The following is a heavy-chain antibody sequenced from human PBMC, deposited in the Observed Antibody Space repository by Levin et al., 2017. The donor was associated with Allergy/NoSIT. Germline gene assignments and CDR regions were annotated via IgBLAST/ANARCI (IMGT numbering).Heavy chain of an antibody. CDR3: ARDSGSGLDY. CDR1: GFTFSTYG. J-gene: IGHJ4*02. Sequence: SCAASGFTFSTYGMDWVRQATGKGLEWVSHIGSAGDTWYPDSVKGRFTISRENAKNSLYLQMNSLRAGDTAVYYCARDSGSGLDYWGQGTLVTVSS. D-gene: IGHD6-19*01. V-gene: IGHV3-13*01. CDR2: IGSAGDT.